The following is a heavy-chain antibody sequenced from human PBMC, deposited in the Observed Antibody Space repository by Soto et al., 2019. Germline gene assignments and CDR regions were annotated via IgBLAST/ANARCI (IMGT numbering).Heavy chain of an antibody. CDR2: MSERSGPP. J-gene: IGHJ2*01. Sequence: GGSLRLSCAASGFNFRKFAMSWVRQAPGKGLEWVSGMSERSGPPLYADSVKGRFTISRDNSKSTLYLEMNNLRPEDTAVYYCAKDQDNTDYYWIFDLWGPGTPVTVSS. CDR3: AKDQDNTDYYWIFDL. CDR1: GFNFRKFA. V-gene: IGHV3-23*01. D-gene: IGHD4-17*01.